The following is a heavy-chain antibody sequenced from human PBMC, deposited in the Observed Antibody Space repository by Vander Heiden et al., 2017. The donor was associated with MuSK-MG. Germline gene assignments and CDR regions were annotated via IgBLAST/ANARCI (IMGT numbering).Heavy chain of an antibody. V-gene: IGHV3-9*01. J-gene: IGHJ3*02. D-gene: IGHD6-13*01. CDR2: ISWNGGSI. CDR1: GFTFDDYA. CDR3: AKGLSSSSYDAFDI. Sequence: EVQLVESGGGLVQLGRSLRLSCASSGFTFDDYAMQWVRQAPGKGVEWVSGISWNGGSIGYADSVKGRFTISRDNAKNSLYLQMSSLRAEDTALYYCAKGLSSSSYDAFDIWGQGTMVTVSS.